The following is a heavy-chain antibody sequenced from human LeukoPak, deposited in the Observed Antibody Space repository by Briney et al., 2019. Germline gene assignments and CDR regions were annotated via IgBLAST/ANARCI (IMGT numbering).Heavy chain of an antibody. CDR2: INTDGSTT. D-gene: IGHD6-6*01. V-gene: IGHV3-74*01. Sequence: TGGSLRLSCAASGFTFSSYWMHWVRQGPGKGLVWVSRINTDGSTTTYADSVKGRFTVSRDNGNNTLYLQMNSLRAEDTTVYYCAREIGSSSGRAFDYWGQGTLVTVSS. CDR1: GFTFSSYW. CDR3: AREIGSSSGRAFDY. J-gene: IGHJ4*02.